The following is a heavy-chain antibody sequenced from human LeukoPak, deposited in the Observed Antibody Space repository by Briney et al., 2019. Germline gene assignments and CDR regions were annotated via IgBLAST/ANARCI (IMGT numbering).Heavy chain of an antibody. J-gene: IGHJ3*02. CDR1: GFTFSSYA. D-gene: IGHD3-3*01. V-gene: IGHV3-23*01. Sequence: PGGSLRLSCAASGFTFSSYAISWVRQAPGKGLEWVSAISGSGGSTYYADSVKGRFTISRDNSKNTLYLQMNSLRAEDTAVYYCAKDGGYYDFWSGYYLSDAFDIWGQGTMDTVSS. CDR2: ISGSGGST. CDR3: AKDGGYYDFWSGYYLSDAFDI.